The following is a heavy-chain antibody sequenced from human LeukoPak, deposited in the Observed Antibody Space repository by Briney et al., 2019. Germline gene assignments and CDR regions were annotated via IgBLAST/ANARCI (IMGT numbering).Heavy chain of an antibody. V-gene: IGHV1-3*01. J-gene: IGHJ3*02. Sequence: GESLKISCKGSGYSFTSYAMHWVRQAPGQRLEWMGWINAGNGNTKYSQKFQGRVTITRDTSAITAYMELSSLRSEDTAVYYCARDPTQRESAFDIWGQGTMVTVSS. CDR2: INAGNGNT. CDR3: ARDPTQRESAFDI. CDR1: GYSFTSYA.